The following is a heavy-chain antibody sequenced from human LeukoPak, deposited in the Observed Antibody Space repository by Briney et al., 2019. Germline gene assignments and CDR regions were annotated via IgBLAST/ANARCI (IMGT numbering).Heavy chain of an antibody. CDR1: GGSISSYY. J-gene: IGHJ3*02. D-gene: IGHD3-22*01. Sequence: SETLSLTCTVSGGSISSYYWSWIRQPPGKGLEWIGYIYYSGSTNYNPSLKSRVTISVDTSKNQFSLKLSSVTAADTAMYYCARDSSSSDGAFDIWGQGTMVTVSS. V-gene: IGHV4-59*01. CDR2: IYYSGST. CDR3: ARDSSSSDGAFDI.